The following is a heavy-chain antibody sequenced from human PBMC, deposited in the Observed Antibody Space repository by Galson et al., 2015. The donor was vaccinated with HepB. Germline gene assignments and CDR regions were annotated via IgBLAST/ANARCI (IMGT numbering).Heavy chain of an antibody. CDR3: AKDRLRYFDWLSD. V-gene: IGHV3-30*18. J-gene: IGHJ4*02. CDR2: ISDDGSNR. D-gene: IGHD3-9*01. CDR1: GFMFSAYG. Sequence: SLRLSCAASGFMFSAYGMHWVRQAPGKGLESVAVISDDGSNRNYADSVKGRFTISRDNSKNTLYLQMNSLRAEDTALYYCAKDRLRYFDWLSDWGQGTLVTVSP.